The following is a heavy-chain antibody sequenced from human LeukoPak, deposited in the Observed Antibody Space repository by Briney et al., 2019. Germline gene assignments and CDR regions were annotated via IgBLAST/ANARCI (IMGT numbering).Heavy chain of an antibody. CDR3: ARDPRIAVADIGFDY. D-gene: IGHD6-19*01. J-gene: IGHJ4*02. Sequence: ASVKVSCKASGYTFTSYAMHWVRQAPGQRLEWMGWINAGNGNTKYSQKFQGRVTITRDTSASTAYMELSSLRTEDTAVYYCARDPRIAVADIGFDYWGQGTLVTVSS. CDR1: GYTFTSYA. CDR2: INAGNGNT. V-gene: IGHV1-3*01.